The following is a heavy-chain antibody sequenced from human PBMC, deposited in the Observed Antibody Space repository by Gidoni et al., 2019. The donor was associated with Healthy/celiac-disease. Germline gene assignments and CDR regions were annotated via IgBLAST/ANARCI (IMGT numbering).Heavy chain of an antibody. CDR1: GFTFSSHA. Sequence: EVQLLESGGGLVQPGGSLRLSCAASGFTFSSHAMSWVRQAPGKGLEWVSAISGSGGSTYYADSVKGRFTISRDNSKNTLYLQMNSLRAEDTAVYYCAKNFRGYSYGYYFDYWGQGTLVTVSS. CDR3: AKNFRGYSYGYYFDY. CDR2: ISGSGGST. V-gene: IGHV3-23*01. J-gene: IGHJ4*02. D-gene: IGHD5-18*01.